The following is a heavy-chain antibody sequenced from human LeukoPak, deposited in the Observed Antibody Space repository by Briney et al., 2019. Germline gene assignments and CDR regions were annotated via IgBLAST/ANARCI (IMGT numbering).Heavy chain of an antibody. CDR3: ARYIAVAAYFDY. CDR1: GGSISSYY. CDR2: IYYSGST. D-gene: IGHD6-19*01. Sequence: SETLSLTCTVSGGSISSYYWSWIRQPPGKGLEWIGYIYYSGSTNYNPSLKSRVTISVDTSKNQFSLKLSSVTAADTAVYYCARYIAVAAYFDYWGQGTLVTVSP. J-gene: IGHJ4*02. V-gene: IGHV4-59*01.